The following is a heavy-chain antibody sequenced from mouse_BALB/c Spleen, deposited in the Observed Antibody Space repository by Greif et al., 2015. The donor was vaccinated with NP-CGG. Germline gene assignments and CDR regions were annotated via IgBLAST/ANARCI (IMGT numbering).Heavy chain of an antibody. CDR1: GFTFSSYA. CDR3: ARRGFDY. CDR2: ISSGGST. V-gene: IGHV5-6-5*01. J-gene: IGHJ2*02. Sequence: DVMLVESGGGLVKPGGSLKLSCAASGFTFSSYAMSWVRQTPEKRLEWVASISSGGSTYYPDSVKGRFTISRDNTRNILYLQMSSLRSEDTAMYYCARRGFDYWGQGTSLTVSS.